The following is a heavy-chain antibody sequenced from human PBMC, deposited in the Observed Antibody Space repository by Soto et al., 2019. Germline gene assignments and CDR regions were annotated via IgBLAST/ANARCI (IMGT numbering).Heavy chain of an antibody. J-gene: IGHJ6*02. CDR1: GFTFSSYA. V-gene: IGHV3-23*01. Sequence: QAGGSLRLSCAASGFTFSSYAMSWVRQAPGKGLEWVSAISGSGGSTYYADSVKGRFTISRDNSKNTLYLQMNSLRAEDTAVYYCAKGGAEWVRITIFGVEHGMDVWGQGTTVTVSS. CDR3: AKGGAEWVRITIFGVEHGMDV. D-gene: IGHD3-3*01. CDR2: ISGSGGST.